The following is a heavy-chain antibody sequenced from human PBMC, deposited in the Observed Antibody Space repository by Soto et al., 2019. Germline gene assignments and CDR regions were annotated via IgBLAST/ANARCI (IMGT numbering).Heavy chain of an antibody. CDR1: GVSFTDHG. Sequence: QVQLVQSGAEMKKPGSSVKVSCRASGVSFTDHGISWLRQAPGQGLEWIGGFTPKFGTANYAPKFQGRVSITADESKTTASLTLSSLRPEDTAVYFCARGVVSGFEHWYFDLWGRGTLITVSS. J-gene: IGHJ2*01. D-gene: IGHD5-12*01. CDR3: ARGVVSGFEHWYFDL. V-gene: IGHV1-69*01. CDR2: FTPKFGTA.